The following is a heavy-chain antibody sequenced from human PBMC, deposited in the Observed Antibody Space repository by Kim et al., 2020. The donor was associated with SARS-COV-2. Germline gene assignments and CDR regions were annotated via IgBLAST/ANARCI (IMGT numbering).Heavy chain of an antibody. CDR3: ARATVITMIVVVKNYYYMDV. CDR2: INHSGST. Sequence: SETLSLTCAVYGGSFSGYYWSWIRQPPGKGLEWIGEINHSGSTNYNPSLKSRVTISVDTSKNQFSLKLSSVTAADTAVYYCARATVITMIVVVKNYYYMDVWGKGTTVTVSS. D-gene: IGHD3-22*01. CDR1: GGSFSGYY. V-gene: IGHV4-34*01. J-gene: IGHJ6*03.